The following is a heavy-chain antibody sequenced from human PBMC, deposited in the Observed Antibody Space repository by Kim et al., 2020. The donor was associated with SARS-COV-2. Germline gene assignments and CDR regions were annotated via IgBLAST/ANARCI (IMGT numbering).Heavy chain of an antibody. CDR1: GFTFSRYW. J-gene: IGHJ4*02. V-gene: IGHV3-74*01. CDR2: IYSDGSGT. Sequence: GGSLRLSCAASGFTFSRYWMHWVRQPPGKGLVWVSRIYSDGSGTSYADSVKGRFTISRDNAKNTLYLKMNSLRAEDTALYYCARRAVDISGTYYFDYWGQGTLVTVSS. CDR3: ARRAVDISGTYYFDY. D-gene: IGHD3-22*01.